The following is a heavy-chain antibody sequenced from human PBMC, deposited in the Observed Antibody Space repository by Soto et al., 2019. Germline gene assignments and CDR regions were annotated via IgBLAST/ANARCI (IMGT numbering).Heavy chain of an antibody. J-gene: IGHJ4*02. Sequence: QVQLQQWGAGLLKPSETLSLTCAVYGGSFSGYYWSWIRQPPGKGLEWIGEINHSGSTNYNPSLKSRVTISVDTSKNQFSLKLSSVTAADTAVYYFARARPSYYCDSSGYPKRYYFDYWGQGTLVTASS. CDR1: GGSFSGYY. CDR3: ARARPSYYCDSSGYPKRYYFDY. V-gene: IGHV4-34*01. D-gene: IGHD3-22*01. CDR2: INHSGST.